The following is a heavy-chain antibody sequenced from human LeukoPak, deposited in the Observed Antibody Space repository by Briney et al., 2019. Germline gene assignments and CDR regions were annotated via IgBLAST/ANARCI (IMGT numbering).Heavy chain of an antibody. V-gene: IGHV3-21*01. CDR3: ARGLGYYGSGSYGGV. CDR2: ISSSSSYI. Sequence: GGSLRLSCAASGFTLSTYWMTWVRQAPGKGLEWVSSISSSSSYIYYADSVKGRFTISRDNAKNSLYLQMNSLRAEDTAVYYCARGLGYYGSGSYGGVWGQGTMVTVSS. D-gene: IGHD3-10*01. J-gene: IGHJ3*01. CDR1: GFTLSTYW.